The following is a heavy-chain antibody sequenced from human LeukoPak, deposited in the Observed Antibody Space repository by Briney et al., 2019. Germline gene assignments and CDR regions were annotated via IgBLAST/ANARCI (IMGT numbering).Heavy chain of an antibody. CDR2: ISGSGGST. D-gene: IGHD5-18*01. CDR3: TTDRVDTASPGDG. CDR1: GFTFSSYA. V-gene: IGHV3-23*01. Sequence: GGSLRLSCAASGFTFSSYAMSWVRQAPGKGLEWVSAISGSGGSTYYADSVKGRFTISRDNSKNTLYLQMNSLKTEDTAVYYCTTDRVDTASPGDGWGQGTLVTVSS. J-gene: IGHJ4*02.